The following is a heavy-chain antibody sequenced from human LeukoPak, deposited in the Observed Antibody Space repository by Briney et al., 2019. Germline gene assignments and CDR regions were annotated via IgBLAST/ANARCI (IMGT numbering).Heavy chain of an antibody. V-gene: IGHV3-30*03. CDR2: ISYDGSNK. CDR3: ASTRNPMTTVTANFDY. Sequence: GGSLRLSCAASGFTFSSYGMHWVRQAPGKGLEWVAVISYDGSNKYYADSVKGRFTISRDNSKNTLYLQMNSLRAEDTAVYYCASTRNPMTTVTANFDYWGQGTLVTVSS. CDR1: GFTFSSYG. J-gene: IGHJ4*02. D-gene: IGHD4-17*01.